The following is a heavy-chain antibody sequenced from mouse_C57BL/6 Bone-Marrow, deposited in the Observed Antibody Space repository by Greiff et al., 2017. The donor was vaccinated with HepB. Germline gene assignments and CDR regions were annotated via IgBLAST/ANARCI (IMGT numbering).Heavy chain of an antibody. CDR1: GYSFTGYY. J-gene: IGHJ2*01. Sequence: VQLQQSGPELVKPGASVKISCKASGYSFTGYYMNWVKQSPEKSLEWIGEINPSTGGTTYNQKFKAKATLTVDKSSSTAYMQLKSLTSEDSAVYYCARHCASSTLFDYWGQGTTLTVSS. CDR3: ARHCASSTLFDY. D-gene: IGHD1-3*01. V-gene: IGHV1-42*01. CDR2: INPSTGGT.